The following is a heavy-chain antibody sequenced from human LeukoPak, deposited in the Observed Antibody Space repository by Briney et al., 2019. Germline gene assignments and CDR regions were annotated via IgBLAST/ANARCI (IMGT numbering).Heavy chain of an antibody. CDR2: INPNSGGT. D-gene: IGHD3-10*01. J-gene: IGHJ4*02. CDR1: GYTFTGYY. CDR3: ARVPTYHYYGSGSYYYFDY. Sequence: ASVKVSCKASGYTFTGYYMHWVRRAPGRGLEWMGRINPNSGGTNYAQKFQGRVTMTRDTSIGTAYMELSRLRSDDTAVYYCARVPTYHYYGSGSYYYFDYWGQGTLVTASS. V-gene: IGHV1-2*06.